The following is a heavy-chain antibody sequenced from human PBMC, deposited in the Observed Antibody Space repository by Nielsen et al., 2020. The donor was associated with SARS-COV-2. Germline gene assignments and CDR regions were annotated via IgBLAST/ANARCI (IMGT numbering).Heavy chain of an antibody. CDR2: INAGNGNT. V-gene: IGHV1-3*01. D-gene: IGHD2-21*02. Sequence: ASVKVSCKASGYTFTSYAMHWVRQAPGQRLEWMGWINAGNGNTKYSQKFQGRVTITRDTSASTAYMELSSLRSEDTAVYYCARDYPMGLVTVVSPDPWGQGTLVTVSS. CDR1: GYTFTSYA. CDR3: ARDYPMGLVTVVSPDP. J-gene: IGHJ5*02.